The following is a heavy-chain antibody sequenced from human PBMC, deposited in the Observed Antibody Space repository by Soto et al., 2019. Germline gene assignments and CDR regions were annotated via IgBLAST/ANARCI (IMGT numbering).Heavy chain of an antibody. D-gene: IGHD3-16*01. J-gene: IGHJ6*02. CDR3: AREGVPTHGLDV. Sequence: SETLSLTCTVSGGSISSGGYYWSWIRQHPGKGLEWIGYIYYSGSTYYNPSLKSRVTISVDTSKNQFALKLSSVTAADTAEYFGAREGVPTHGLDVWGQGTTVTVSS. V-gene: IGHV4-31*03. CDR2: IYYSGST. CDR1: GGSISSGGYY.